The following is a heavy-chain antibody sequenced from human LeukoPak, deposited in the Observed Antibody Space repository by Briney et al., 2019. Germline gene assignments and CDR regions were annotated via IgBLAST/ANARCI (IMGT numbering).Heavy chain of an antibody. CDR3: ARAIPYCSGGSCYPDY. Sequence: GGSLRLSCAASGFTFSRHAMNWVRQAPGKGLEWVSSISSNSSYIYYADSVKGRFTISRDNAKNSLYLQVISLRAEDTAVYYCARAIPYCSGGSCYPDYWGQGTLVTVSS. CDR2: ISSNSSYI. CDR1: GFTFSRHA. D-gene: IGHD2-15*01. V-gene: IGHV3-21*01. J-gene: IGHJ4*02.